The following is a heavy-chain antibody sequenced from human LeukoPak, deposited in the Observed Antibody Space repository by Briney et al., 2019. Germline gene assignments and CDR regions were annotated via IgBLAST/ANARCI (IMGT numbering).Heavy chain of an antibody. CDR3: ARTTEGGYSYGYFFYYYMDV. V-gene: IGHV4-59*01. D-gene: IGHD5-18*01. Sequence: SETLSLTCTVSGGSISSYYWSWIRQPPGKGLEWIGYIYYSGSTNYKSSLKSRVTISVDTSKNQFSLKLSSVTAADTAVYYCARTTEGGYSYGYFFYYYMDVWGKGTTVTISS. CDR1: GGSISSYY. CDR2: IYYSGST. J-gene: IGHJ6*03.